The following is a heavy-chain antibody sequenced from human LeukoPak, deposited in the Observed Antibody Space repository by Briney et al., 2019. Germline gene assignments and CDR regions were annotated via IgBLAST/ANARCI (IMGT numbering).Heavy chain of an antibody. V-gene: IGHV4-38-2*02. CDR1: GSGYSISGGFY. Sequence: PSETLSLTCNVSGSGYSISGGFYWGWIRQPPGKGLGWIGSIYHSGSTYYNPSLKSRATISVDTTKNQFSLKLKFVTAADTAVYYCAGQFDSSGSYFYWGQGTLVTVSS. CDR3: AGQFDSSGSYFY. D-gene: IGHD3-22*01. CDR2: IYHSGST. J-gene: IGHJ4*02.